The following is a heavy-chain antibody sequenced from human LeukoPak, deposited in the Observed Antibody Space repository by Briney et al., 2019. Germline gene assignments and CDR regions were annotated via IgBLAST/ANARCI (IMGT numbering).Heavy chain of an antibody. V-gene: IGHV3-30*02. Sequence: PGGSLRLSCAASGFSSGIYGRRGVRQTPGKGLEWVAVIRYDGSNTHYAESVKGRFTITRDHAQNALDLEMNSRRLDDRAVYYCAKDLDWGVSALVHYMDVWGKGTTVTVSS. CDR3: AKDLDWGVSALVHYMDV. CDR1: GFSSGIYG. D-gene: IGHD3-10*01. J-gene: IGHJ6*03. CDR2: IRYDGSNT.